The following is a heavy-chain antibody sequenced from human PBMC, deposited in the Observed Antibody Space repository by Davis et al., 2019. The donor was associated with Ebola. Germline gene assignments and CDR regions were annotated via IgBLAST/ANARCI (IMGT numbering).Heavy chain of an antibody. CDR2: IIPIVGIA. J-gene: IGHJ6*02. CDR3: ARGGTWHLDYGMDV. CDR1: GGTFSSDG. Sequence: AASVKVSCKASGGTFSSDGISWVRQAPGQGLEWMGRIIPIVGIANYAPKFQGRVTITADKSTRTANMEVNSLRSEDTAVYYCARGGTWHLDYGMDVWGQGTTVTVSS. V-gene: IGHV1-69*04.